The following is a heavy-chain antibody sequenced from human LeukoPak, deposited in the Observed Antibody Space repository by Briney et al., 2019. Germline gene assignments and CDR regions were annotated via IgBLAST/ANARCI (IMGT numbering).Heavy chain of an antibody. J-gene: IGHJ6*03. CDR2: IYTSGST. V-gene: IGHV4-61*02. CDR3: ALGNPYYYYMDV. Sequence: PSETLSLTCTVSGGSISSGSYYWSWIRHPAGKGLEWIGRIYTSGSTNYNPSLKSRVTISVDTSKNQFSLKLSSVTAADTAVYYCALGNPYYYYMDVWGKGTTVTVSS. D-gene: IGHD1-14*01. CDR1: GGSISSGSYY.